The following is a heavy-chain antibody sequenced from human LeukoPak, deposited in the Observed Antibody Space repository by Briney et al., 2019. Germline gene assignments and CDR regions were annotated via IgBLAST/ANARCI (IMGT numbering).Heavy chain of an antibody. Sequence: QTGGSLRLSCAASGFTFSSYAMNWVRQAPGKGLEWVSAISGSGGSTYYADSVKGRFTISRDNSKNTLYLQMNSLRAEDTAVYYCAKASRFDIHVTDFDCWGQGTLVTVSS. V-gene: IGHV3-23*01. D-gene: IGHD3-10*01. CDR2: ISGSGGST. J-gene: IGHJ4*02. CDR1: GFTFSSYA. CDR3: AKASRFDIHVTDFDC.